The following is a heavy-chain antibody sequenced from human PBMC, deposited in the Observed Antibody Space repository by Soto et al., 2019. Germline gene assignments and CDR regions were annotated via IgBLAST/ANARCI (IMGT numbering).Heavy chain of an antibody. CDR1: GFTDSSYA. V-gene: IGHV3-30-3*01. J-gene: IGHJ4*02. Sequence: QVQLVESGGGVVQPGRSLRLSCAASGFTDSSYAMHWVRQAPGKGLKCVAVMSYDGSNKYYADSVKGRFTISRDNSKNTLYLQMTSLGVEDTVVYYCARDRTLFGTGSTYYFDSWGQGTLVAVSS. CDR3: ARDRTLFGTGSTYYFDS. CDR2: MSYDGSNK. D-gene: IGHD1-1*01.